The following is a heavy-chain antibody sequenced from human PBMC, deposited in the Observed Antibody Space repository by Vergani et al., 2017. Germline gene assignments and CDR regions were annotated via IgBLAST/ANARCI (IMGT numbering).Heavy chain of an antibody. Sequence: EVQLLESGGGLVQPGGSLRLSCAASGFTFSTYAMTWVRQAPGKGLEWVANIKQDGSEKYYVDSVKGRFTISRDNAKNSLYLQMNSLRAEDTAVYYCARVGRSEVAGTFGAFDIWGQGTMVTVSS. CDR3: ARVGRSEVAGTFGAFDI. J-gene: IGHJ3*02. CDR2: IKQDGSEK. V-gene: IGHV3-7*01. D-gene: IGHD6-19*01. CDR1: GFTFSTYA.